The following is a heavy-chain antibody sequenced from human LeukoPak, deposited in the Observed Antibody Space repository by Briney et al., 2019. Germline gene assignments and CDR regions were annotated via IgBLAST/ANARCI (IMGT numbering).Heavy chain of an antibody. V-gene: IGHV3-33*06. CDR1: GFTFSSYG. D-gene: IGHD5-12*01. CDR2: IWYEERTK. CDR3: AKEGIYMKSSLED. J-gene: IGHJ4*02. Sequence: GGSLRLSCTASGFTFSSYGMHWVRQAPGNGLEWVATIWYEERTKYYIDSVKGRFTISRDNSKNTFYLRMNSLRVDDTGIYYCAKEGIYMKSSLEDWGQGTPVTVSS.